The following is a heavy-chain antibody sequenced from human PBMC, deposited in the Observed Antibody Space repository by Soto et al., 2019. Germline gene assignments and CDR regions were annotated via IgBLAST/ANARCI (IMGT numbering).Heavy chain of an antibody. J-gene: IGHJ4*02. D-gene: IGHD6-6*01. CDR1: GFTFSSCA. CDR2: ISGSGGST. Sequence: HPGGSLRLSCAASGFTFSSCAMSWVRQAPGKGLEWVSAISGSGGSTYYADSVKGRFTISRDNSKNTLYLQMNSLRAEDTAVYYCAKDAVEYSSSSPPYDYWGQGTLVTVSS. V-gene: IGHV3-23*01. CDR3: AKDAVEYSSSSPPYDY.